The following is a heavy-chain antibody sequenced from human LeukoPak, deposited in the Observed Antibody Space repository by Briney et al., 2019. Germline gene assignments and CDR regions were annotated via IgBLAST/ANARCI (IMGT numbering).Heavy chain of an antibody. CDR3: ARGFYGAGSQFDY. Sequence: SETLSLTCAVSGGSISSGYFPWSWIRQPPGKGLEWIGYTFHTGHTSYNPSLKSRVTISVDMSKNQLSLRLTSVTAADTAVYYCARGFYGAGSQFDYWGQGTLVTVSS. CDR1: GGSISSGYFP. J-gene: IGHJ4*02. D-gene: IGHD3-10*01. CDR2: TFHTGHT. V-gene: IGHV4-30-2*01.